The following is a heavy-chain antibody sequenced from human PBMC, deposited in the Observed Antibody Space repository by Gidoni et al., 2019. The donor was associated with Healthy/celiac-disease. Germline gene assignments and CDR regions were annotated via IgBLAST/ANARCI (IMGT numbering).Heavy chain of an antibody. D-gene: IGHD3-16*01. CDR3: SGGGGYWTDDY. J-gene: IGHJ4*02. CDR1: GGSISRSSYY. CDR2: IYYSGST. V-gene: IGHV4-39*01. Sequence: QLQLQESGPGLVKPSETLSLPCTVSGGSISRSSYYWGWIRQPPGKGLEWIGSIYYSGSTYYNPSLKSRVTISVDTSKNQFSLKLSSVTAADTAVYYCSGGGGYWTDDYWGQGTLVTVSS.